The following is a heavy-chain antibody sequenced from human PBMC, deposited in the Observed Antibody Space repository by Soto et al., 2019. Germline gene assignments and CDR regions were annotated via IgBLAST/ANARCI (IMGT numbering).Heavy chain of an antibody. D-gene: IGHD3-10*01. J-gene: IGHJ4*02. V-gene: IGHV3-30*18. CDR3: AKSYDYGSGSYGGYCDY. CDR2: IPYDGSNT. CDR1: GFTFSSYG. Sequence: QVQLVESGGGVVQPGRSLRLSCAASGFTFSSYGMHWVRQAPGKGLEWVAVIPYDGSNTYYADSVKGRFTISRDNSKNTLYLQMNGLRAEYTAVYYCAKSYDYGSGSYGGYCDYWGQGPLVTVSS.